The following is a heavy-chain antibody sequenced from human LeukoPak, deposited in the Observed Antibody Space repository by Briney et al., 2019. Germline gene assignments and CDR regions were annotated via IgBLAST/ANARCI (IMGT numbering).Heavy chain of an antibody. CDR2: INSDGSST. D-gene: IGHD6-13*01. J-gene: IGHJ4*02. CDR3: ARGTDRLAAAGTLIRY. V-gene: IGHV3-74*01. Sequence: PGGSLRLSCAASGFTFSSYWMHWVRQAPGKGLVWVSRINSDGSSTSYADSVKGRFTISRDNAKNTLYLQMNSLRAEDTAVYYCARGTDRLAAAGTLIRYWGQGTLVTVSS. CDR1: GFTFSSYW.